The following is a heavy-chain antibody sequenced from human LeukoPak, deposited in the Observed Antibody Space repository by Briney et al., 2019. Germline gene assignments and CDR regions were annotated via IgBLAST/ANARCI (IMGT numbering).Heavy chain of an antibody. V-gene: IGHV3-20*04. CDR1: GFTFDDYG. D-gene: IGHD3-16*02. CDR3: ARDEGVWGSYRFAP. CDR2: INWKGGST. Sequence: PGGSLRLACAASGFTFDDYGMSWVRHAQGKGREWVSGINWKGGSTGYADSVKGRCTISRDNAKNSLYLQMNSLRAEDTALYYCARDEGVWGSYRFAPWGQGTLVTVSS. J-gene: IGHJ5*02.